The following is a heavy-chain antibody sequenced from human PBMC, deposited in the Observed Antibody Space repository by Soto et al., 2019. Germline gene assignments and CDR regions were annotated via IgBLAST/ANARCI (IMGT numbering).Heavy chain of an antibody. D-gene: IGHD6-13*01. V-gene: IGHV3-23*01. CDR1: GFTFSSYA. CDR3: AKGQDLIAAAGTDY. J-gene: IGHJ4*02. Sequence: PGGSLRLSCAASGFTFSSYAMSWVRQAPGKGLEWVSAISGSGGSTYYADSVKGRFTISRDNSKNTLYLQMNSLRAEDTAVYNCAKGQDLIAAAGTDYWGQGTLVTVSS. CDR2: ISGSGGST.